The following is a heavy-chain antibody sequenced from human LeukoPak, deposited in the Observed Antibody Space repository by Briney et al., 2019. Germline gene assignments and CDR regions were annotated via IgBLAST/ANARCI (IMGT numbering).Heavy chain of an antibody. Sequence: GRSLRLSCAASGFTFSSYAMHWVRQAPGKGLEWMGGFDPEDGETIYAQKFQGRVTMTEDTSTDTAYMELSSLRSEDTAVYYCATDHPRDIAVAGQYYYYYYGMDVWGQGTTVTVSS. V-gene: IGHV1-24*01. CDR1: GFTFSSYA. CDR3: ATDHPRDIAVAGQYYYYYYGMDV. CDR2: FDPEDGET. J-gene: IGHJ6*02. D-gene: IGHD6-19*01.